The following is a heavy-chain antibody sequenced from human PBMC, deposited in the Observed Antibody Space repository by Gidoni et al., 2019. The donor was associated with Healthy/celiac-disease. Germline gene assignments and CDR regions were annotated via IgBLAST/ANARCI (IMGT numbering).Heavy chain of an antibody. CDR1: GGSFAGDD. J-gene: IGHJ6*03. CDR3: ARVMPWFGELFRYYDYMDV. V-gene: IGHV4-34*01. CDR2: INHSGSP. Sequence: QVLLQQWGAGLLKPSDTLSPTCAVHGGSFAGDDWSWTRQPPGKGLEWIGEINHSGSPNYNPSLKSRVTISVDTSKNQFSLKLSSVTAADTAVYYCARVMPWFGELFRYYDYMDVWGKGTTVTVS. D-gene: IGHD3-10*01.